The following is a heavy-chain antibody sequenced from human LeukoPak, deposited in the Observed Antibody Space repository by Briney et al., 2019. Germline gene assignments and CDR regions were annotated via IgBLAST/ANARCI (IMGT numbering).Heavy chain of an antibody. V-gene: IGHV3-23*01. CDR2: IGGSVSDT. CDR1: GFAFSGYA. J-gene: IGHJ5*02. D-gene: IGHD3-10*01. CDR3: AKHYASGSRWFDP. Sequence: TGGSLRLSCAASGFAFSGYAMNWVRQAPGRGLEWVSTIGGSVSDTHYADSVKGRFTISRDNSKNTLFLQMNSLRVEDTALYYCAKHYASGSRWFDPWGQGTLVTVSS.